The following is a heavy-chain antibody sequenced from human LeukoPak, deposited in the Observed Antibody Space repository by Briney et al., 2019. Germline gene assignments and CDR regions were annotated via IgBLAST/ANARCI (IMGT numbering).Heavy chain of an antibody. CDR2: ISAYNGNT. J-gene: IGHJ5*02. V-gene: IGHV1-18*03. D-gene: IGHD6-13*01. CDR1: GYTFTSYG. CDR3: ARSLAAAGNDWFDP. Sequence: ASVKVSCKASGYTFTSYGISWVRQAPGQGLEWMGWISAYNGNTNYAQKLQGRVTITTDEPTSTAYMELSSLRSEDMAVYYCARSLAAAGNDWFDPWGQGTLVTVSS.